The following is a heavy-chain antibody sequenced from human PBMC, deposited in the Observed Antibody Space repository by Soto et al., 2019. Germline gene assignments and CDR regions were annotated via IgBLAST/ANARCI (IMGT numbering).Heavy chain of an antibody. Sequence: EVQLVESGGGLVQPGGSLRLSCAASGFTFSSYSMNWVRQAPGKGLEWVSYISSRSSTIYYADSVKGRFTISRDNAKNSLYLQMNSLRDEDTAVYYCARAPFEVVTAHPLDYWGQGTLVTVSS. J-gene: IGHJ4*02. CDR2: ISSRSSTI. D-gene: IGHD2-21*02. CDR3: ARAPFEVVTAHPLDY. CDR1: GFTFSSYS. V-gene: IGHV3-48*02.